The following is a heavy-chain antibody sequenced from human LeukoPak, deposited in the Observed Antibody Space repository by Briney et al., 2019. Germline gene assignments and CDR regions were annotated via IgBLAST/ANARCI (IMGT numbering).Heavy chain of an antibody. J-gene: IGHJ4*02. D-gene: IGHD3-22*01. CDR2: INPNSGGT. CDR1: GYTFTGYY. Sequence: ASVKVSFKASGYTFTGYYMHWVRQAPGQGLEWMGWINPNSGGTNYAQKFQGRVTMTRDTSISTAYMELSRLRSDDTAVYYCARRGEYEEYYYDSSGYYYFDYWGQGTLVTVSS. V-gene: IGHV1-2*02. CDR3: ARRGEYEEYYYDSSGYYYFDY.